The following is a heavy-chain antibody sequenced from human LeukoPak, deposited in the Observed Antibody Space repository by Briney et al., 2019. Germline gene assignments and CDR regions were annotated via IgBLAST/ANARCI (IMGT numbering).Heavy chain of an antibody. D-gene: IGHD6-19*01. CDR3: ARDPVAGTIPGPVWSAFDI. Sequence: SVKVSCKASGGTFCSYAISWVRQAPGQGLEWMGGIIPIFGTANYAQKFQGRVTITADESTSTAYMELSSLRSEDAAVYYCARDPVAGTIPGPVWSAFDIWGQGTMVTVSS. J-gene: IGHJ3*02. V-gene: IGHV1-69*13. CDR2: IIPIFGTA. CDR1: GGTFCSYA.